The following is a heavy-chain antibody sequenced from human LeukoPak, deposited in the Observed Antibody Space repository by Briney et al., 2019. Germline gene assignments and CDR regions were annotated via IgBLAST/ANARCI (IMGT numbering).Heavy chain of an antibody. J-gene: IGHJ4*02. CDR2: IHTSGST. V-gene: IGHV4-4*07. Sequence: SETLSLTCTVSGGSISSYYWSWIRQPAGKGLEWIGRIHTSGSTNYNPSLKSRVTISVDTSKNQFSLKLSSVTAADTAVYYCARSPHLRYLGDYWGQGTLVTVSS. CDR1: GGSISSYY. D-gene: IGHD3-9*01. CDR3: ARSPHLRYLGDY.